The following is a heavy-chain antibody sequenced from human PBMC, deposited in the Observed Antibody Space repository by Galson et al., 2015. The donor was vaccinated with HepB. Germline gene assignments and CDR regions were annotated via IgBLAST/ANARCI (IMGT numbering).Heavy chain of an antibody. V-gene: IGHV1-69*13. Sequence: SVKVSCKASGGTFSSYAISWVRQAPGQGLEWMGGIIPIFGTANYAQKFQGRVTITADESTSTAYMELSSLRSEDTAVYYCARCVVVVPAAIRNAFDIWGQGTMVTVSS. D-gene: IGHD2-2*02. CDR2: IIPIFGTA. CDR1: GGTFSSYA. J-gene: IGHJ3*02. CDR3: ARCVVVVPAAIRNAFDI.